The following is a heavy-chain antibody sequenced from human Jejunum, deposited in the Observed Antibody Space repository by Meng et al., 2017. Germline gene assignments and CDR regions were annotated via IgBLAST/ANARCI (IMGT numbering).Heavy chain of an antibody. J-gene: IGHJ4*02. Sequence: VQVQGSGPGLVRPSETLSLTCSVSGGSVSSGFYYWSWIRQPPGKGLEWIGYISDSGTTNYNPSLKSRVTMSVDTSKNYFSLKLTSVTAADTAVYFCARDSETYPTYFDYWGQGTLVTVSS. CDR3: ARDSETYPTYFDY. D-gene: IGHD5-24*01. CDR2: ISDSGTT. CDR1: GGSVSSGFYY. V-gene: IGHV4-61*03.